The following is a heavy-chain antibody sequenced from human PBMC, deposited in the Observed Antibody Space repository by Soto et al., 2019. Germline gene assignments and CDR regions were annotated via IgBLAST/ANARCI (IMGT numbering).Heavy chain of an antibody. D-gene: IGHD3-22*01. CDR1: GYTFTGYY. CDR2: INPNSGGT. Sequence: ASVKVSCKASGYTFTGYYMHWVRQAPGQGLEWMGWINPNSGGTHYAQKFQGWVTMTRDTSISTAYMELSRLRSDDTAVYYCAREMYYYDSSASWFDPWGQGTLVPVSS. CDR3: AREMYYYDSSASWFDP. V-gene: IGHV1-2*04. J-gene: IGHJ5*02.